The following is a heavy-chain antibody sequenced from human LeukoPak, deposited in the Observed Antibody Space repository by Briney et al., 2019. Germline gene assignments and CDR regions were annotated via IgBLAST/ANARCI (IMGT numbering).Heavy chain of an antibody. CDR2: INPNSGGT. J-gene: IGHJ4*02. V-gene: IGHV1-2*02. Sequence: AASVKVSCKASGYTFTGYDMHWVRQAPGQGLEWLGWINPNSGGTNYAQKFQGRVTMTRDTSISTAYMELSRLRSDDTAVYYCARLDYYDSSAYYGGEGFDYWGQGTLVTVSS. D-gene: IGHD3-22*01. CDR1: GYTFTGYD. CDR3: ARLDYYDSSAYYGGEGFDY.